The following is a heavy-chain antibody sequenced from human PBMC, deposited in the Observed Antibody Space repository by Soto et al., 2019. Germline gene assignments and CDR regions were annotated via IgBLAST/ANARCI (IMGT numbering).Heavy chain of an antibody. CDR3: ARWIQLWLPSYYYYGMDV. J-gene: IGHJ6*02. CDR1: GGTNSKYV. D-gene: IGHD5-18*01. V-gene: IGHV1-69*13. CDR2: IIPIFGTA. Sequence: SLKLSRKTSGGTNSKYVFNRVRQEKRQGLEWMGGIIPIFGTANYAQKFQGRVTITADESTSTAYMELSSLRSEDTAVYYCARWIQLWLPSYYYYGMDVWGQGTTVTV.